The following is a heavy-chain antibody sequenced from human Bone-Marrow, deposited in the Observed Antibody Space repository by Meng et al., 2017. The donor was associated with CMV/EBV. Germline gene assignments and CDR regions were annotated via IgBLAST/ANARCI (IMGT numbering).Heavy chain of an antibody. D-gene: IGHD4-11*01. CDR3: ARVGRVRFLQGWFDP. V-gene: IGHV4-34*01. J-gene: IGHJ5*02. CDR1: GGSFSGYY. Sequence: SETLSLTCAVYGGSFSGYYWSWIRQPPGKGLEWIGEINHSGSTNYNPSLKSRVTISVDKSKNQFSLKLSSVTAADTAVYYCARVGRVRFLQGWFDPWGQGTLVTVSS. CDR2: INHSGST.